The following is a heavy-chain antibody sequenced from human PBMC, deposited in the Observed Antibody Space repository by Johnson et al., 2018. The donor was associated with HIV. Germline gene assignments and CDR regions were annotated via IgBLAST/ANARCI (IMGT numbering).Heavy chain of an antibody. CDR2: INSDGSST. CDR1: GFTFSSYW. D-gene: IGHD4-17*01. J-gene: IGHJ3*02. CDR3: AREVAGDYGDSPGAFDI. V-gene: IGHV3-74*01. Sequence: EQLVESGGGLVQPGGSLRLSCAASGFTFSSYWMHWVRQAPGKGLVWVSRINSDGSSTSYADSVKGRFTISRDNSKNTLYLQMNSLRAEDTAVYYCAREVAGDYGDSPGAFDIWGQGTMVTVSS.